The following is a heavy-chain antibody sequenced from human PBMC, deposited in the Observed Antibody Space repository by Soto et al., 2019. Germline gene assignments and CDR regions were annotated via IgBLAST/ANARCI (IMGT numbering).Heavy chain of an antibody. CDR1: GGTFSSYA. J-gene: IGHJ5*02. V-gene: IGHV1-69*14. CDR2: IIPIFGTA. D-gene: IGHD3-16*01. Sequence: QVQLVQSGAEVKKPGSSVKVSCKASGGTFSSYAISWVRQAPGQGLEWMGGIIPIFGTANYAQKFQGRVTIPADKSTSTTYMGRSALRSEDTAVYNCARGWGEGATNWSDPGGQGPWVP. CDR3: ARGWGEGATNWSDP.